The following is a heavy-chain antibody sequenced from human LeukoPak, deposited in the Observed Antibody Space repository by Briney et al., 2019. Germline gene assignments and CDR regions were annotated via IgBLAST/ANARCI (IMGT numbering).Heavy chain of an antibody. D-gene: IGHD7-27*01. J-gene: IGHJ5*02. CDR2: IYYSGST. V-gene: IGHV4-39*01. Sequence: PSETLSLTCTVSGGSISSSSYYWGWIRQPPGKGLEWIGSIYYSGSTYYNPSLKSRVTISVDTSKNQFSLKLSSVTAADTAVYYCARPWITGDGGNWFDPWGQGTLVTVSS. CDR3: ARPWITGDGGNWFDP. CDR1: GGSISSSSYY.